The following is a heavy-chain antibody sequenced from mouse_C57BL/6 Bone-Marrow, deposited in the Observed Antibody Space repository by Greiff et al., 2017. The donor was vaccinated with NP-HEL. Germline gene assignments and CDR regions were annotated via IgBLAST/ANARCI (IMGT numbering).Heavy chain of an antibody. CDR2: INSDGGST. CDR3: ARQKTGGFDY. V-gene: IGHV5-2*01. Sequence: EVQVVESGGGLVQPGESLKLSCESNEYEFPSHDMSWVRKTTEKRLELVAAINSDGGSTYYPATLERRFIISRDNTKKTRYLQRSSLRAEDTALYYCARQKTGGFDYWGQGTTLTVSS. CDR1: EYEFPSHD. D-gene: IGHD4-1*01. J-gene: IGHJ2*01.